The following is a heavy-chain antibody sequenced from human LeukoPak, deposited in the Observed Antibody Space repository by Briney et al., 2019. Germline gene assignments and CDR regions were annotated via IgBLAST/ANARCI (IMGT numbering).Heavy chain of an antibody. J-gene: IGHJ6*02. V-gene: IGHV3-30*18. CDR3: AKNGVSAAEGGLGGADV. CDR2: ISYDGATK. CDR1: GFTFRNYG. Sequence: GGSLRLSCAASGFTFRNYGIHWVRQAPGRGLEWVAVISYDGATKYYADSVKGRFTLSRDNSKDTLYLQMNSLRPEDTALYYCAKNGVSAAEGGLGGADVWGQGTTVTVSS. D-gene: IGHD6-13*01.